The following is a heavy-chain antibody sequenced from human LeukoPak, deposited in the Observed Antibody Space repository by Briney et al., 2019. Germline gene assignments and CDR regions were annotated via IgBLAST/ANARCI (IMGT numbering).Heavy chain of an antibody. CDR1: GGSISGYY. Sequence: SETLSLTCTVSGGSISGYYWSWIRQPPGKGLEWIGEINHSGSTNYNPSLKSRVTISVDTSKNQFSLKLSSVTAADTAVYYCAREVYGDYVVKAWFDPWGQGTLVTVSS. CDR3: AREVYGDYVVKAWFDP. CDR2: INHSGST. D-gene: IGHD4-17*01. J-gene: IGHJ5*02. V-gene: IGHV4-34*01.